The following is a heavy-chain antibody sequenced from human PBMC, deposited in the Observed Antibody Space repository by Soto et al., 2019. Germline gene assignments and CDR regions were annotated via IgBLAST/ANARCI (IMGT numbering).Heavy chain of an antibody. D-gene: IGHD2-21*02. Sequence: QVQLQESGPGLVKPSQTLSLTCTVSGGSISSGGYYWSWIRQHPGKGLEWIGYIYYSGSTYYNPSLKSRVTIEVDTSKSQFSLKLSSVTAADTAVYYSARGGGDCVYFQHWCQGTLVTVSS. CDR3: ARGGGDCVYFQH. V-gene: IGHV4-31*03. CDR1: GGSISSGGYY. CDR2: IYYSGST. J-gene: IGHJ1*01.